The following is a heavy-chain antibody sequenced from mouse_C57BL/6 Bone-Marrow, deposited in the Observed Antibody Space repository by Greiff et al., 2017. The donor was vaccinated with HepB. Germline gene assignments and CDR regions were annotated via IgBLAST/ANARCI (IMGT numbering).Heavy chain of an antibody. CDR1: GFNIKNTY. CDR2: IDPANGNT. J-gene: IGHJ4*01. CDR3: APPTVEATDYYAMDY. Sequence: VQLKQSVAELVRPGASVKLSCTASGFNIKNTYMHWVKQRPEQGLEWIGRIDPANGNTKYAPKFQGKATITADTSSNTAYLQLRSLTSEDTAIYYCAPPTVEATDYYAMDYWGQGTSVTVSS. D-gene: IGHD1-1*01. V-gene: IGHV14-3*01.